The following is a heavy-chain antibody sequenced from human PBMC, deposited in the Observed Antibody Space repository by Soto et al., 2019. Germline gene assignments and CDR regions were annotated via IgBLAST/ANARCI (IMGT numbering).Heavy chain of an antibody. CDR2: INPADSEA. D-gene: IGHD6-6*01. J-gene: IGHJ6*02. Sequence: PGESLKISCKGSGYSYTSYWIGWVRQRPGRGLEWMGFINPADSEANYSPSFQGQVTISADRSTSTAFLQWSSLKASDTAMYYCVRRAEGRPGDGYYYVALDVWGQGTTVTVSS. CDR3: VRRAEGRPGDGYYYVALDV. CDR1: GYSYTSYW. V-gene: IGHV5-51*01.